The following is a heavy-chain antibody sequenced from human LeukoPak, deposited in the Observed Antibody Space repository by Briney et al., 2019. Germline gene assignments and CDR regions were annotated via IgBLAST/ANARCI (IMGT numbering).Heavy chain of an antibody. V-gene: IGHV3-30*02. CDR3: AKERQLEPFDC. Sequence: GGSLRLSCAASGFTFSNYGMHWVRQTPGRGLEWVAFVQNDGSDKFLADSVKGRFTVSRDNSKNTLYLQMNSLRADDTAVYYCAKERQLEPFDCWGQGTLDTVSS. CDR2: VQNDGSDK. D-gene: IGHD1-1*01. CDR1: GFTFSNYG. J-gene: IGHJ4*02.